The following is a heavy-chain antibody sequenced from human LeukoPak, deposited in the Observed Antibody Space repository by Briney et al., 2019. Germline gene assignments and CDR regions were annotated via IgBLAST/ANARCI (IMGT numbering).Heavy chain of an antibody. CDR3: AREYYGSGSYYNVGY. V-gene: IGHV3-23*01. J-gene: IGHJ4*02. Sequence: GGSLRLSCAASGFTFSSYAMSWVRQAPGKGLEWVSTIIGDGGSTFYADSVKGRFTISRDNSKNTLSLQMNSLRAEDTALYYCAREYYGSGSYYNVGYWGQGTLVTVSS. CDR2: IIGDGGST. CDR1: GFTFSSYA. D-gene: IGHD3-10*01.